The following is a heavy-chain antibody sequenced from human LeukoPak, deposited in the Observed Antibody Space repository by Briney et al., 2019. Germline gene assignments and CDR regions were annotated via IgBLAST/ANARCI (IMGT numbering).Heavy chain of an antibody. D-gene: IGHD3-22*01. Sequence: GGSLRLSCAASGFTFSSYEMNWVRQAPGKGLEWVSYISSSGSTIYHADSVKGRFTISRDNAKNSLYLQMNSLRAEDTAVYYCARGITMIVDWFDPWGQGTLVTVSS. CDR1: GFTFSSYE. J-gene: IGHJ5*02. CDR2: ISSSGSTI. CDR3: ARGITMIVDWFDP. V-gene: IGHV3-48*03.